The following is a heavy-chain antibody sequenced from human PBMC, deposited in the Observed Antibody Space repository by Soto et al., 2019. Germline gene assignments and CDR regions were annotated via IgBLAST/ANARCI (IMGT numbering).Heavy chain of an antibody. V-gene: IGHV1-18*01. Sequence: QVQLVQSGAEVKKPGASVKVSCKASGYTFTSYGISWVRQAPGQGLEWMGWISAYNGNTNYAQKLQGRVTMTTDTSTSTAYMELRSLRSNDTAVYYFARDQRRYFDWLLSRFDYCGQGTLFTVSS. CDR1: GYTFTSYG. CDR3: ARDQRRYFDWLLSRFDY. J-gene: IGHJ4*02. D-gene: IGHD3-9*01. CDR2: ISAYNGNT.